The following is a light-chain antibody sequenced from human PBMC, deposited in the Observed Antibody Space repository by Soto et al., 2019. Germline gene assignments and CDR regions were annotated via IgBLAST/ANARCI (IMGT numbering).Light chain of an antibody. J-gene: IGKJ5*01. V-gene: IGKV3-20*01. CDR1: QSVSSY. CDR2: GAS. Sequence: EIVLTQSPATLYLSRGDRATLSCRASQSVSSYLAWYQQKPGQAPRLLIYGASSRATGIPDRFSGSGSATDFTLTISRLEPEDFALYYCQHYGTSPITFGQGTRLEIK. CDR3: QHYGTSPIT.